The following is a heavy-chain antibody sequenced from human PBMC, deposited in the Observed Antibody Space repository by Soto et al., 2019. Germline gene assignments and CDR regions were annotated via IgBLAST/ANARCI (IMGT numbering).Heavy chain of an antibody. CDR1: GGSISSGGYY. V-gene: IGHV4-61*08. D-gene: IGHD2-15*01. Sequence: SETLSLTCTVSGGSISSGGYYWSWIRQHPGKGLEWIGYIYYSGSTNYNQSLKSRVTISVDRSKNQFSLKLSSVTAADTAVYYCARRYGGSIDYWGQGTLVTVSS. CDR2: IYYSGST. J-gene: IGHJ4*02. CDR3: ARRYGGSIDY.